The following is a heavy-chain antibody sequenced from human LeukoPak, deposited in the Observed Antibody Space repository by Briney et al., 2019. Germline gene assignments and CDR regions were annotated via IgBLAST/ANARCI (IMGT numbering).Heavy chain of an antibody. Sequence: SETLSLTCTVSGGSISSYYWSWIRQPPGKGLEWIGYIYYSGSTDYNPSLKSRVTISVDTSKNQFSLKLSSVTAADTAVYYCARVPRVRDYYGSGRGLYYYYGMDVWGQGTTVTVSS. CDR3: ARVPRVRDYYGSGRGLYYYYGMDV. D-gene: IGHD3-10*01. V-gene: IGHV4-59*12. J-gene: IGHJ6*02. CDR1: GGSISSYY. CDR2: IYYSGST.